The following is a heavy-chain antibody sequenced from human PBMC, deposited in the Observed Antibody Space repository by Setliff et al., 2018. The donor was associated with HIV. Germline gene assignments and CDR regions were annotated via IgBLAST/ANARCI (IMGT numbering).Heavy chain of an antibody. J-gene: IGHJ4*02. Sequence: GASVKVSCKASGYSFTTYFMHWVRQAPGKGLEWMGRVDPEDGETIYAERFRGRISLTVDKSTGTAYMELNRLRSEDTAVYYCGTVRIAVPDDFDFWGQGTLGTVSS. V-gene: IGHV1-69-2*01. CDR2: VDPEDGET. CDR1: GYSFTTYF. CDR3: GTVRIAVPDDFDF. D-gene: IGHD6-19*01.